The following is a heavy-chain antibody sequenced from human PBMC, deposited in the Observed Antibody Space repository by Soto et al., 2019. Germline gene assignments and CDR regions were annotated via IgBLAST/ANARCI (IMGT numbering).Heavy chain of an antibody. CDR3: AGRGYGGRWSLVY. Sequence: QVQLVESGGGVVQPGRSLRLSCAASGFTFSSYGMHWARQAPGAMLVWVAVISYDGNRKYYADAVKGRFTISRDFSKNAVYLHMNSLRVEDTAVYFGAGRGYGGRWSLVYWGQRILVAVSS. V-gene: IGHV3-30*03. CDR1: GFTFSSYG. CDR2: ISYDGNRK. D-gene: IGHD6-13*01. J-gene: IGHJ4*02.